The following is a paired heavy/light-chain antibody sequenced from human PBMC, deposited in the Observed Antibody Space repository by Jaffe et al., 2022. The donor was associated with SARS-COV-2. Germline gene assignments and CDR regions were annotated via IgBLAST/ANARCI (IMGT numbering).Light chain of an antibody. CDR3: QQYDDSPPWA. CDR1: QSISSSY. V-gene: IGKV3-20*01. Sequence: EIVLTQSPGTLSLSPGERATLSCRTSQSISSSYLAWYQQKPGQAPRLLIYGAFSRATGIPDRFSGSGSGTDFTLTISRLEPEDFAVYYCQQYDDSPPWAFGQGTKVEIK. J-gene: IGKJ1*01. CDR2: GAF.
Heavy chain of an antibody. CDR3: ARGRRGNYVSLFEY. CDR1: GDSVSSNSAA. D-gene: IGHD1-26*01. CDR2: TYYRSKWYS. V-gene: IGHV6-1*01. J-gene: IGHJ4*02. Sequence: QVQLQQSGPGLVKPSQTLSLTCAISGDSVSSNSAAWNWIRQSPSRGLEWLGRTYYRSKWYSDSAESVKSRITINADTSKNHFSLHLNSVTPEDTAVYYCARGRRGNYVSLFEYWGQGSLVTVSS.